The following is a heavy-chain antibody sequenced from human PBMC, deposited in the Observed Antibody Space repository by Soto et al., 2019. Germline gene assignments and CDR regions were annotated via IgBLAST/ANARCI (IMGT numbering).Heavy chain of an antibody. CDR2: ISADNGNT. D-gene: IGHD5-18*01. CDR3: ARCIQQDYYYGMDV. J-gene: IGHJ6*02. Sequence: GASVKVSCKASGYTFYSHSISWVRQAPGQGLEWMGRISADNGNTNYAQKFRGRVTMTTDTSTSTVYMELRNLRSDDTAVYYCARCIQQDYYYGMDVWG. CDR1: GYTFYSHS. V-gene: IGHV1-18*01.